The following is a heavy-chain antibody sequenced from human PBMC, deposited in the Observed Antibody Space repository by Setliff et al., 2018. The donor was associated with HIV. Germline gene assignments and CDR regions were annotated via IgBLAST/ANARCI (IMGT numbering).Heavy chain of an antibody. CDR2: VSSRGDT. V-gene: IGHV4-4*07. Sequence: PSETLSLTCTVSDSGTYYWSWIRQPAGKGLEWIGRVSSRGDTNYNPSLRSRVTTSVDTSKNQFSLKLSSVTAADTAVYYCARRPQWLGHYFDYWGQGTLVTVSS. CDR1: DSGTYY. J-gene: IGHJ4*02. CDR3: ARRPQWLGHYFDY. D-gene: IGHD6-19*01.